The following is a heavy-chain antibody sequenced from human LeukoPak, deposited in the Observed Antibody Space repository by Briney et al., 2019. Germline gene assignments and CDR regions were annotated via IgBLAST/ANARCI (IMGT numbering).Heavy chain of an antibody. CDR3: AKRVGSSLPCYFDY. J-gene: IGHJ4*02. D-gene: IGHD6-13*01. V-gene: IGHV3-30-3*02. CDR1: GFTFSSYA. Sequence: PGRSLRLSCAASGFTFSSYAMHWVRQAPGKGLEWVAVISYDGSNKYYADSVKGRFTISRDNSKNTLYLQMNSLRAEDTAVYYCAKRVGSSLPCYFDYWGQGTLVTVSS. CDR2: ISYDGSNK.